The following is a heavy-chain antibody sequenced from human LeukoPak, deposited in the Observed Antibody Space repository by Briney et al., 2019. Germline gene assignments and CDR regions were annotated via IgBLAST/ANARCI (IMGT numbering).Heavy chain of an antibody. J-gene: IGHJ4*02. CDR3: ATASPYYYDSSGYYDY. CDR1: GYTFTSYY. Sequence: ASVKVSCKASGYTFTSYYMYWVRQAPGQGLEWMGIINPSGGSTSYAQKFQGRVTMTRDTSTSTVYMELSSLRSEDTAVYYCATASPYYYDSSGYYDYWGQGTLVTVSS. D-gene: IGHD3-22*01. V-gene: IGHV1-46*01. CDR2: INPSGGST.